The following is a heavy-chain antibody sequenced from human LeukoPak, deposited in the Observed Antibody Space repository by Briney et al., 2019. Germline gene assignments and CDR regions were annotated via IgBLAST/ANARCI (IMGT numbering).Heavy chain of an antibody. CDR2: INPDGNKK. CDR1: GLTFSSSW. CDR3: ARDGPPFSGSYYLYYYYGMDV. V-gene: IGHV3-7*01. D-gene: IGHD1-26*01. J-gene: IGHJ6*02. Sequence: PGGSLRLSRAVSGLTFSSSWTDWVRQAPGKGLEWVASINPDGNKKYSADSVKGRFTISRDNAENSLYLQMNSLRVEDTAFYYCARDGPPFSGSYYLYYYYGMDVRGQGTTVTVSS.